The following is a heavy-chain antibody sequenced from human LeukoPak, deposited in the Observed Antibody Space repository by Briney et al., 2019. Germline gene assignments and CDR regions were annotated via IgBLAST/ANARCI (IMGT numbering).Heavy chain of an antibody. Sequence: PGGSLRLSCAASGFTFSNYGIHWVRQAPGKGLEWVAIIWSDGSNKYYADSVKGRFTISRDNSKNTLYLQMNSLRAEDTAVYYCATDILTGLWGVGYFDYWGQGTLVTVSS. J-gene: IGHJ4*02. D-gene: IGHD3-9*01. V-gene: IGHV3-33*01. CDR2: IWSDGSNK. CDR1: GFTFSNYG. CDR3: ATDILTGLWGVGYFDY.